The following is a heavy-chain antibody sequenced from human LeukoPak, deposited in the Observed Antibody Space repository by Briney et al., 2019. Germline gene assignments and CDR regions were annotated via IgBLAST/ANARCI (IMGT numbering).Heavy chain of an antibody. D-gene: IGHD6-6*01. V-gene: IGHV4-4*02. CDR1: GGSISSSNW. Sequence: TSETLSLTCAVSGGSISSSNWWSWVRQPPGKGLEWIGEIYHSGSTNYNPSLKSRVTISVDKSKNQFSLKLSSVTAADTAVYYCARVWQLANLYYYYYYMDVWGKGTTVTVSS. CDR3: ARVWQLANLYYYYYYMDV. J-gene: IGHJ6*03. CDR2: IYHSGST.